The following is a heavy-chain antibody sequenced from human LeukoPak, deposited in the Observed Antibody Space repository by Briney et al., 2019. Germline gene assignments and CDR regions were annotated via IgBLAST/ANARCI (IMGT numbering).Heavy chain of an antibody. CDR2: IDYDSSHI. CDR1: GFTISNSA. J-gene: IGHJ4*02. Sequence: GGSLRLSCAASGFTISNSAMNWVRQVPGKALEWVSSIDYDSSHIYYAASVRGRFTISRDNARNSVYLQMNSLRVEDTAVYYCARDPLRYLRVGHYDYWGKGTLVAVSS. D-gene: IGHD3-9*01. V-gene: IGHV3-21*01. CDR3: ARDPLRYLRVGHYDY.